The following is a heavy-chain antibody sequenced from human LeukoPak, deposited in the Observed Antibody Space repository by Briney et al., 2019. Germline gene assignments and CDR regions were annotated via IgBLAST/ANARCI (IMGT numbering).Heavy chain of an antibody. CDR1: GGSIISYC. J-gene: IGHJ5*02. D-gene: IGHD3-9*01. CDR2: IYYSGST. Sequence: SETLSLTCTVSGGSIISYCWSWIRQPPGKGLEWIGYIYYSGSTNYNPSLKSRVTISVDTSKNQFSLKLSSVTAADTAVYYCARGDYDILTGNLNWSDPWGQGTLVTVSS. CDR3: ARGDYDILTGNLNWSDP. V-gene: IGHV4-59*01.